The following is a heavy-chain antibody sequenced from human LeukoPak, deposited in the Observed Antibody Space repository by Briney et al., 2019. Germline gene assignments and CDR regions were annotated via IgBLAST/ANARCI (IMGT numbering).Heavy chain of an antibody. D-gene: IGHD7-27*01. CDR3: ATTATLNHWGGRAFDI. V-gene: IGHV4-34*01. Sequence: SWIRXPXXKGLEWIGEINHSGSTNYNPSLKSRVTISVDTSKNQFSLKLSSVTAADTAVYYCATTATLNHWGGRAFDIWGQGTMVTVSS. CDR2: INHSGST. J-gene: IGHJ3*02.